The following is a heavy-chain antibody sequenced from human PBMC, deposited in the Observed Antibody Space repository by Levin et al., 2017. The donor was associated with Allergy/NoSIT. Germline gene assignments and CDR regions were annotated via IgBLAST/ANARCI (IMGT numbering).Heavy chain of an antibody. V-gene: IGHV4-39*01. J-gene: IGHJ3*02. Sequence: ESLKISCTVSGGSISSSSYYWGWIRQPPGKGLEWIGSIYYSGSTYYNPSLKSRVTISVDTSKNQFSLKLSSVTAADTAVYYCASERPGGYNAFDIWGQGTMVTVSS. CDR3: ASERPGGYNAFDI. CDR2: IYYSGST. CDR1: GGSISSSSYY. D-gene: IGHD5-18*01.